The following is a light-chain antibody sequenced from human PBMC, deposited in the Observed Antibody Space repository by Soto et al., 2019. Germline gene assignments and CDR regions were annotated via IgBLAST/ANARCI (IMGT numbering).Light chain of an antibody. CDR1: SSDVGAYGA. Sequence: QSVLAQPASVSGSPGQSITISCTGTSSDVGAYGAVSWYQQYPGKAPKLVIYDGTKRPSGVPDRFSGSNSGNTASLTISGLQAEDEADYYCCSYVTTPEIFGTGTKVTVL. J-gene: IGLJ1*01. CDR2: DGT. V-gene: IGLV2-14*03. CDR3: CSYVTTPEI.